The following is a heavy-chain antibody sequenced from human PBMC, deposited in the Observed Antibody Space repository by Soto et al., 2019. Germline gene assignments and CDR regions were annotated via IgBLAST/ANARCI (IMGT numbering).Heavy chain of an antibody. CDR2: IYPRDSDT. CDR1: GYGFTSYW. J-gene: IGHJ5*02. Sequence: GESLKISCKGSGYGFTSYWIGWVRQMPGKGLEWMGIIYPRDSDTRYSPSFEGQVTISADKSISTAYLQRSSLKASDTAIYYCVRRSDWFNLWGQGTLVTVSS. V-gene: IGHV5-51*01. CDR3: VRRSDWFNL.